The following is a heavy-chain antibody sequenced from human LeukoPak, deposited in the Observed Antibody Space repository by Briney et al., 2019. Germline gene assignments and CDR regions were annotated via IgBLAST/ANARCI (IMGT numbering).Heavy chain of an antibody. CDR1: GYTFTSYG. J-gene: IGHJ5*02. CDR2: ISAYNGNT. D-gene: IGHD3-22*01. Sequence: ASVKVSCKASGYTFTSYGISWVRQAPGQGLEWMGWISAYNGNTNYAQKLQGRVTMTTDTSTSTAYMELRSLRSDDTAVYYCAGLTYYYDSSGYPNWFDPWGQGTLVTVSS. V-gene: IGHV1-18*01. CDR3: AGLTYYYDSSGYPNWFDP.